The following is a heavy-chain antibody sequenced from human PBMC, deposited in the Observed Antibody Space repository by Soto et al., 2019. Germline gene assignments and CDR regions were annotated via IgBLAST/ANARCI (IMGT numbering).Heavy chain of an antibody. CDR3: ARGGGWVDV. CDR2: ISVYNGNT. D-gene: IGHD6-19*01. J-gene: IGHJ6*02. CDR1: TYTFTNYV. V-gene: IGHV1-18*01. Sequence: QVQLVQSGAEVKKPGASVKVSCKASTYTFTNYVISWVRXXXGQGIEWMGWISVYNGNTNYAQNLQGRVTMTTDTSXSXAYXXLRXLRSDDTAVYYCARGGGWVDVWGQGTTVTVSS.